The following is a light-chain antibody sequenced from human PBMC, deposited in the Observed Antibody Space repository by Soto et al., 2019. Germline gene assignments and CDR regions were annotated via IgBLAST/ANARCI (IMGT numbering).Light chain of an antibody. CDR3: QQART. CDR2: DSS. V-gene: IGKV3-11*01. J-gene: IGKJ1*01. CDR1: QSVSSY. Sequence: EIVVTQSPATLSLSTGERATLSCRDSQSVSSYLAWYQQKAGQAPRLLIYDSSNRATGIPARFSGSGSVTDFTLTISSLKPEGFAVYYCQQARTFGQGTQLEIK.